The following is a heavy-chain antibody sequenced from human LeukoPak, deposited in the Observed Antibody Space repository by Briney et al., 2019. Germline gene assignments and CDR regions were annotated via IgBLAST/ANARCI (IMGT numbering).Heavy chain of an antibody. CDR2: INPNSGGT. J-gene: IGHJ4*02. V-gene: IGHV1-2*02. Sequence: ASVKVSCKASGYTFTGYYMHWVRQAPGQGLEWMGWINPNSGGTNYAQKFQERVTITRDMSTSTAYMELSSLRSEDTAVYYCAARFGVVMNWGQGTLVTVSS. D-gene: IGHD3-3*01. CDR3: AARFGVVMN. CDR1: GYTFTGYY.